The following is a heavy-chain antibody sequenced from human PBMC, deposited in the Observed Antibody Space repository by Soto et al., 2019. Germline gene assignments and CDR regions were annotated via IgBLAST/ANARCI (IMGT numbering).Heavy chain of an antibody. D-gene: IGHD6-19*01. CDR1: GFTFSTYA. Sequence: GGSLRLSCAASGFTFSTYAIYWVRPPPGKGLEWVASISYDGSNQYYADSVKGRVTISRDNSKNTLDLQMNSLRTEDTAVYYCATTDYSSGWTNWGQGTQVTVS. J-gene: IGHJ4*02. CDR3: ATTDYSSGWTN. CDR2: ISYDGSNQ. V-gene: IGHV3-30-3*01.